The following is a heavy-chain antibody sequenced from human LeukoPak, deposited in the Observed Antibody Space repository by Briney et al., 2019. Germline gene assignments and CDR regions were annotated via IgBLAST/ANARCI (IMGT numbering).Heavy chain of an antibody. CDR2: INHSGST. D-gene: IGHD2-2*01. CDR1: GGSISSYY. Sequence: SETLSLTCTVSGGSISSYYWSWIRQPPGKGLEWIGEINHSGSTNYNPSLKGRVTISVDTSKNQFSLKLSSVTAADTAVYYCARPFCSTSCHWGQGTLVTVSS. CDR3: ARPFCSTSCH. J-gene: IGHJ4*02. V-gene: IGHV4-34*01.